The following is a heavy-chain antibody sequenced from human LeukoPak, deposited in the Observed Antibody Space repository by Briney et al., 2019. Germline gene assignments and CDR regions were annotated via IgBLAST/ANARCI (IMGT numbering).Heavy chain of an antibody. V-gene: IGHV4-34*01. Sequence: SETLSLTCAVYGGSFSGYYWSWIRQPPGKGLEWIGEINHSGSTNYNPSLKSRVTISVDTSKNQFSLKLSSVTAADTAVYYCARARSPRQYGSGSYYPTLFDYWGQGTLVTVSS. CDR3: ARARSPRQYGSGSYYPTLFDY. D-gene: IGHD3-10*01. CDR2: INHSGST. CDR1: GGSFSGYY. J-gene: IGHJ4*02.